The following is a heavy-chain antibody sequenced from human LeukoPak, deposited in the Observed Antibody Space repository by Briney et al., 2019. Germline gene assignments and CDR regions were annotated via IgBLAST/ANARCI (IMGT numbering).Heavy chain of an antibody. Sequence: GGSLRLSCAASGFTFSSYAMSWVRQAPGKGLEWVSAISGSGGSTYYADSVKGRFTISRDNSKNTLYLQMNSLRAEDTAVYYCAKSAQDYDILTGPGTYYLDYWGQGTLVTVSS. CDR1: GFTFSSYA. CDR2: ISGSGGST. V-gene: IGHV3-23*01. D-gene: IGHD3-9*01. CDR3: AKSAQDYDILTGPGTYYLDY. J-gene: IGHJ4*02.